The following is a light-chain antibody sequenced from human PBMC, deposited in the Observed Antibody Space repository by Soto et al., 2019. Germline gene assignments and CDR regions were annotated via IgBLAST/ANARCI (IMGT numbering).Light chain of an antibody. CDR3: SSYSISTAYL. J-gene: IGLJ1*01. CDR2: GVS. Sequence: QSVLAQPASVSGSPGQSITISCTGTSNDVGAYNYVSWYQHHPGKAPKLMIYGVSNRPSGVSNRFSGSKSGNTASLTISGLQAEDEADYFCSSYSISTAYLFGTGTKLTVL. CDR1: SNDVGAYNY. V-gene: IGLV2-14*01.